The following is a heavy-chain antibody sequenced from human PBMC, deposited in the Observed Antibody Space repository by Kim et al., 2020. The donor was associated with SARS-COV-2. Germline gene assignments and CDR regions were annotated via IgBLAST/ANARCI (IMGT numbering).Heavy chain of an antibody. V-gene: IGHV4-39*01. D-gene: IGHD3-22*01. CDR1: GGSISSSSYY. CDR3: ASHYYDSSGYYSPDY. CDR2: ISYSGST. J-gene: IGHJ4*02. Sequence: SETLSLTCTVSGGSISSSSYYWGWIRQPPGKGLEWIGSISYSGSTYYNPSLKSRVTISVDTSKNQFSLKLSSVTAADTAVYYCASHYYDSSGYYSPDYWGQGTLVTVSS.